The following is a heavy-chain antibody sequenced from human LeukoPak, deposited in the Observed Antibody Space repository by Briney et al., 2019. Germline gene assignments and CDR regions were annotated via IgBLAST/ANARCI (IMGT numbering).Heavy chain of an antibody. Sequence: GGSLRLSCAAYGFNFNYYAMSWVRQAPGKGLEWVSGISDNEGRTYYTDSVKGRFTISRDRTKNTVYLQMHNLRADDTAVYFCARHDSFIPYWGQGTLVTVSS. V-gene: IGHV3-23*01. J-gene: IGHJ4*02. D-gene: IGHD5-18*01. CDR3: ARHDSFIPY. CDR2: ISDNEGRT. CDR1: GFNFNYYA.